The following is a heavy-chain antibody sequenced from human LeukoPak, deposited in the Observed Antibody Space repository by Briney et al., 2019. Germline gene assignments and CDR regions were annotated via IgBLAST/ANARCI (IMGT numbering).Heavy chain of an antibody. CDR2: IYNDEKT. Sequence: MPSETLSLTCTASGGSIRSYYWSWIRLPAGKGLEWIGLIYNDEKTNYNPSLRSRLTMSVDTSKNQFSLKVRSVTAADTAVYFCARVESGYGSLYFDHWGQGTPVTVSS. CDR3: ARVESGYGSLYFDH. V-gene: IGHV4-4*07. D-gene: IGHD3-10*01. CDR1: GGSIRSYY. J-gene: IGHJ4*02.